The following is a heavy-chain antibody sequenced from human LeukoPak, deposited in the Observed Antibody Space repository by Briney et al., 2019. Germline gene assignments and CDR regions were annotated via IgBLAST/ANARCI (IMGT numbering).Heavy chain of an antibody. CDR1: GFTFSSYS. CDR3: ARDIECSSWD. J-gene: IGHJ4*02. Sequence: GGSLRLSCAASGFTFSSYSMNWVRQAPGKGLEWVSYISSSSSTIYYADSVKGRFTISRDNAKNSLYLQMNSLRAEDTAVYYCARDIECSSWDWGQGTWVTVSS. CDR2: ISSSSSTI. V-gene: IGHV3-48*04. D-gene: IGHD6-13*01.